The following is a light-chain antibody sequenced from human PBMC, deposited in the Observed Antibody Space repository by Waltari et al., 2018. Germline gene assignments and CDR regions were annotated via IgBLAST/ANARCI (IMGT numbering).Light chain of an antibody. CDR3: QQYYNSPWT. J-gene: IGKJ1*01. V-gene: IGKV4-1*01. Sequence: IVMTQSPDSLTVSLGERATINCKSSQSVLYSSNNKNYLAWYQHKPGQPPKLLIYWASSWESGVPDRFSGSGSGTDFTLTISTLQAEDVAVYYCQQYYNSPWTFGQGTKVEIK. CDR2: WAS. CDR1: QSVLYSSNNKNY.